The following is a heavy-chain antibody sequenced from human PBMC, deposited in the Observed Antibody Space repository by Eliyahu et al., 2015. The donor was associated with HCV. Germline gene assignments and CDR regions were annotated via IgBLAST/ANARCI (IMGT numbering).Heavy chain of an antibody. CDR3: ARGEGFGDIAARPLDAFDI. Sequence: EVQLVESGGGLVKPGGSLRLSCAASGFTFSSYSXNWVRQAPGKGLEGVSSISSSSSYIYYADSVKGRFTISRDNAKNSLYLQMNTLRAEDTAVYYCARGEGFGDIAARPLDAFDIWGQGTMVTVSS. CDR1: GFTFSSYS. CDR2: ISSSSSYI. V-gene: IGHV3-21*01. J-gene: IGHJ3*02. D-gene: IGHD6-6*01.